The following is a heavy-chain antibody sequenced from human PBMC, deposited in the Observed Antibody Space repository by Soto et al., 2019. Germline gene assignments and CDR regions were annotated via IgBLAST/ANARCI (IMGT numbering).Heavy chain of an antibody. CDR1: GGTFSSYA. D-gene: IGHD3-10*01. CDR3: ARGGDYYGSGSYRW. Sequence: QVQLVQSGAEVKKPGSSVKVSCKASGGTFSSYAISWVRQAPGQGLEWMGGIIPISGTANYAQKFQGRVTITADESTRTAYMELSSLRSEDAAVSYCARGGDYYGSGSYRWWGQGTLVTVSS. CDR2: IIPISGTA. V-gene: IGHV1-69*12. J-gene: IGHJ4*02.